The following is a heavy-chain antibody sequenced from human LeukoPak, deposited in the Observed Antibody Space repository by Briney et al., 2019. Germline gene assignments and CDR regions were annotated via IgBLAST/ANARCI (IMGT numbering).Heavy chain of an antibody. CDR2: FYYTGST. CDR3: ASGQFLVCNDY. V-gene: IGHV4-61*01. D-gene: IGHD6-19*01. J-gene: IGHJ4*02. Sequence: PSETLSLTCTVSGGSVSGGSYYWSWIRQPPGKGLEWIGYFYYTGSTNYNPSLKSRVTISVDTSKNQFSLRLSSVTAADTAVYYCASGQFLVCNDYWGQGILVTVSS. CDR1: GGSVSGGSYY.